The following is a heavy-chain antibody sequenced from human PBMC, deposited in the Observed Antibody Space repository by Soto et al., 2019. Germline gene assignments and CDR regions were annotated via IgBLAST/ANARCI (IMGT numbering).Heavy chain of an antibody. CDR3: ARGRDYGGNRPLYYYYGMDV. Sequence: QVQLVQSGAEVKKPGASVKVSCKASGYTFTSYYMHWVRQAPGQGLEWMGIINPSGGSTSYAQKFQGKVTMTRDTSTSTVYMELSSLRSEDTAVYYCARGRDYGGNRPLYYYYGMDVWGQGTTVTVSS. V-gene: IGHV1-46*01. CDR1: GYTFTSYY. CDR2: INPSGGST. J-gene: IGHJ6*02. D-gene: IGHD4-17*01.